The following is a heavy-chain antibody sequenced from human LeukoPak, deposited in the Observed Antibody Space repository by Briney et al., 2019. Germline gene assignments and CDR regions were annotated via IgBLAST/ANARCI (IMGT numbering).Heavy chain of an antibody. Sequence: GASVKVSCKASGYTFTGYYMHWVRQAPGQGLEWMGRINPSSGDAQYPQKFQGRVTMTRDTSIKTVYMEIRGLQSDDTAVYYCAKNIHGDGDYGAGGNWGQGTLVTVSS. D-gene: IGHD4-17*01. J-gene: IGHJ4*02. V-gene: IGHV1-2*06. CDR1: GYTFTGYY. CDR3: AKNIHGDGDYGAGGN. CDR2: INPSSGDA.